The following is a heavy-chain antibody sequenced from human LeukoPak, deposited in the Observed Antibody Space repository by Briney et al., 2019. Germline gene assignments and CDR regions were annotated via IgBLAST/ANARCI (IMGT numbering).Heavy chain of an antibody. CDR2: INHSGST. V-gene: IGHV4-34*01. Sequence: PSETLSLTCAVYGGSFSGYYWSWIRQPPGKGLEWIGEINHSGSTNYNPSLKSRVTISVDTSKNQFALKLSSVTAADTAVYYCARGVVAGGYYYYYYMDVWGKGTTVTVSS. J-gene: IGHJ6*03. CDR3: ARGVVAGGYYYYYYMDV. CDR1: GGSFSGYY. D-gene: IGHD2-15*01.